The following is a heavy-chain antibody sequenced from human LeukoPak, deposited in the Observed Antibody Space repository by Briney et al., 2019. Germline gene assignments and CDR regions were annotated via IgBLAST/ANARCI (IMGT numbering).Heavy chain of an antibody. V-gene: IGHV4-59*12. Sequence: GSLRLSCSASGLIFRSYSMNWVRQTPGKGLEWIGYIYYSGSTNYNPSLKSRVTMSVDTSKNQFSLKLSSVTAADTAVYYCVIGYSSSWYNDYWGQGTLVTVSS. D-gene: IGHD6-13*01. CDR3: VIGYSSSWYNDY. J-gene: IGHJ4*02. CDR1: GLIFRSYS. CDR2: IYYSGST.